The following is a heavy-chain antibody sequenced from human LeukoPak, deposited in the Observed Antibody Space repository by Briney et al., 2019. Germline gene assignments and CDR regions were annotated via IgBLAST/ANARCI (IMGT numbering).Heavy chain of an antibody. J-gene: IGHJ5*02. D-gene: IGHD1-26*01. CDR2: IYYSGST. CDR3: AREVLVGATSWFDP. Sequence: SETLSLTCTVSGGSISSYYWSWIRQPPGKGLEWIGYIYYSGSTNYNPSLKSRVTISVDTSKNQFSLKLSSVTAAGTAVYYCAREVLVGATSWFDPWGQGTLVTVSS. CDR1: GGSISSYY. V-gene: IGHV4-59*01.